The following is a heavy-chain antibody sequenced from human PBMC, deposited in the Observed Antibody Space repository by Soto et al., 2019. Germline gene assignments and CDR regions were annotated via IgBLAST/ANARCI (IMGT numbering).Heavy chain of an antibody. CDR3: VRDLARGYTGYV. J-gene: IGHJ3*01. CDR2: IYDNGVT. D-gene: IGHD3-22*01. V-gene: IGHV4-30-4*08. Sequence: TLSSTCSVSGAIVTSCENYWSWVRQPPVKVLEWLGYIYDNGVTSYTPALKSRVTLSLDRPNNQVSLKLRSVTAADTAVYFCVRDLARGYTGYVWGHGTLVIVSS. CDR1: GAIVTSCENY.